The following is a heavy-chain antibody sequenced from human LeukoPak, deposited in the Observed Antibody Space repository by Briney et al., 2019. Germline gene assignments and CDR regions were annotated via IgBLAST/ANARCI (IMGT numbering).Heavy chain of an antibody. CDR3: AREGPRYSSSSGARSWDFDY. Sequence: GGSLRLSCAASGFTFSSYGMHWVRQAPGKGLEWVAVISYDGSNKYYADSVKGRFTISRDNSKNTLYLQMNSLRAEDTAVYYCAREGPRYSSSSGARSWDFDYWGQGTLVTVSS. CDR1: GFTFSSYG. CDR2: ISYDGSNK. D-gene: IGHD6-6*01. J-gene: IGHJ4*02. V-gene: IGHV3-30*06.